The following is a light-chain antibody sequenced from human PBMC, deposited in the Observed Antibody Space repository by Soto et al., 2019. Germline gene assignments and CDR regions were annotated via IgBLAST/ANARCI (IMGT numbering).Light chain of an antibody. CDR3: YQYYTSPHT. Sequence: EIVLTQSPGTLSLSPGETATLSCRTSQTISRDDLAWYQQRPGQAPRLLVSATSRRATGIPDRFYGYGSGTDFTLTISSLEPEDFGVYYCYQYYTSPHTFGPGTRVDTK. V-gene: IGKV3-20*01. CDR2: ATS. J-gene: IGKJ3*01. CDR1: QTISRDD.